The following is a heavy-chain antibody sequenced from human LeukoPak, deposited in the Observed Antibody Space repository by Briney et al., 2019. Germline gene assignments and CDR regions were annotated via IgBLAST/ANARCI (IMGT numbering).Heavy chain of an antibody. J-gene: IGHJ5*02. CDR3: ARLGGP. CDR1: GGSISDYY. CDR2: IYTSGST. Sequence: SETLSLTCTVSGGSISDYYWSWIRQPPGKGLEFIGYIYTSGSTNYNPSLKSRVAVSVDTSKNQFSLKLSSVTAADTAVYYCARLGGPWGQGTLVTVSS. V-gene: IGHV4-4*09.